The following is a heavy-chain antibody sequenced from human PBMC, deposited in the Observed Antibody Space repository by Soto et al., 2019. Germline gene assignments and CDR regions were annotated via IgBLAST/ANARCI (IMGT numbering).Heavy chain of an antibody. V-gene: IGHV3-30*18. D-gene: IGHD5-18*01. Sequence: QVQLVESGGGVVQPGRSLRLSCAASGFTFSSYGMHWVRQAPGKGLEWVAIISYDGSNKYYADSVKGRFTISRDNSKNTLYLQMNSLRAEDTVVYYCAKDLIFEGEYSYGYTYYGMDVWGQGTTVTVSS. CDR2: ISYDGSNK. CDR3: AKDLIFEGEYSYGYTYYGMDV. J-gene: IGHJ6*02. CDR1: GFTFSSYG.